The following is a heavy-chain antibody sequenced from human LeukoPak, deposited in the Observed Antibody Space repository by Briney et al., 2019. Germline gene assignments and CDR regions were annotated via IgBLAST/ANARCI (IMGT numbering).Heavy chain of an antibody. CDR1: GFTFSNYW. CDR3: SRGTGYSVVDY. V-gene: IGHV3-74*01. J-gene: IGHJ4*02. D-gene: IGHD5-18*01. CDR2: INSDGRST. Sequence: PGGSLRLSCAASGFTFSNYWMHWVRQATGKGLVWVSRINSDGRSTSHADSVKGRFTISRDNAKNTPYLQMNSLRAEDTAAYYCSRGTGYSVVDYWGRGPLVTVSS.